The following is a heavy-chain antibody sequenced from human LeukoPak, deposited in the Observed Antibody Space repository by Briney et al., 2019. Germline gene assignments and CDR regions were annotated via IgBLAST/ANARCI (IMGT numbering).Heavy chain of an antibody. J-gene: IGHJ4*02. Sequence: GASVKVSCKASGGTFSSYAISWVRQAPGQGLEWMGGIIPIFGTANYAQKFQGRVTITADESTSTAYMELSSLRSEDTAVYYCAREGIAAAGSLDYWGQGTLVTVSS. CDR3: AREGIAAAGSLDY. V-gene: IGHV1-69*13. CDR1: GGTFSSYA. CDR2: IIPIFGTA. D-gene: IGHD6-13*01.